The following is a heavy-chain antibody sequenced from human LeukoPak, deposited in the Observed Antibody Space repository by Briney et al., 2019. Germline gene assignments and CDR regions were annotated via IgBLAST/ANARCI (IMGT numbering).Heavy chain of an antibody. CDR3: ARHVSSRREGDFDY. D-gene: IGHD1-26*01. CDR2: IYSSGST. CDR1: GGSTSNYY. Sequence: SETLSLTCTVSGGSTSNYYWSWIRQPPGKGLEWIAYIYSSGSTNYNPSLKSRVTISVDTSKNQFSLKLSSVTAADTAVYYCARHVSSRREGDFDYWGQGTLVTVSS. V-gene: IGHV4-59*08. J-gene: IGHJ4*02.